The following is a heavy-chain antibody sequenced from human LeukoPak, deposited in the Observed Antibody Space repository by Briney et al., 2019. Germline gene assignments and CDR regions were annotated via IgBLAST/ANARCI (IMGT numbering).Heavy chain of an antibody. D-gene: IGHD3-10*01. CDR3: ARLAYASGSSLFDY. CDR2: ISSSSSTI. CDR1: GFTFSSYT. V-gene: IGHV3-48*01. Sequence: GGSLRLSCAASGFTFSSYTMDWVRQAPGKGLEWVSYISSSSSTIYYADSVKGRFTVSRDNAKNSLYLQMNSLRAEDTAVYYCARLAYASGSSLFDYWGQGTLVTVSS. J-gene: IGHJ4*02.